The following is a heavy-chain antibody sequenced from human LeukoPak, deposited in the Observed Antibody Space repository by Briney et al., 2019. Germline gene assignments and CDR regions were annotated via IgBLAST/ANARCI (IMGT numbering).Heavy chain of an antibody. CDR3: ANRIAAAGRGGGWFDP. J-gene: IGHJ5*02. Sequence: SKTLSLTFAVYGGSFSGYYWSWLRQPPGKGLEWIGEINHSGSTNYNPSLKSRVTISVDTSKNQFSLKLSSVTAADTAVYYCANRIAAAGRGGGWFDPWGQGTLVTVSS. D-gene: IGHD6-13*01. CDR2: INHSGST. CDR1: GGSFSGYY. V-gene: IGHV4-34*01.